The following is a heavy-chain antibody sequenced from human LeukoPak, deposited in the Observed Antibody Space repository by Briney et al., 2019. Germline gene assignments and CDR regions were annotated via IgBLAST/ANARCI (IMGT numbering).Heavy chain of an antibody. D-gene: IGHD4-11*01. Sequence: GSLRLSCAAPGFTLRNYAISWVRQAPGKGLGWVSSISASGGSTYYADSVKGRFTISRDNSKGTLYLQMNSLRAEDTAVYYCAKDISLSGISSTVPDYWGQGTLVTVSS. V-gene: IGHV3-23*01. CDR1: GFTLRNYA. CDR2: ISASGGST. J-gene: IGHJ4*02. CDR3: AKDISLSGISSTVPDY.